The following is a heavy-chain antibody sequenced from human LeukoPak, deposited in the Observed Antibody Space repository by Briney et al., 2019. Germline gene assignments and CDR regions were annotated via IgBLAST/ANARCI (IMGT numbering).Heavy chain of an antibody. D-gene: IGHD6-13*01. CDR2: IHYTGST. V-gene: IGHV4-39*01. CDR1: GGYISSSSYY. J-gene: IGHJ4*02. CDR3: ATYGYSSSSYWGFDY. Sequence: SETVSLNRTVSGGYISSSSYYWAWIRQPPGKGLEWIGSIHYTGSTYYNPSLKSRVSVFVDTSKNQFSLKLTSVTAADSAVYYCATYGYSSSSYWGFDYWGQGTLVTVSS.